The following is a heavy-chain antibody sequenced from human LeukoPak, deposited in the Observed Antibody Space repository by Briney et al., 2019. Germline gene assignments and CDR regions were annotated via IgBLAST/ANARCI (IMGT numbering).Heavy chain of an antibody. V-gene: IGHV5-51*01. J-gene: IGHJ4*02. Sequence: GESLKISCKGSGYSFTSYWIGWVRQMPGKGLEWMGIIYPGDSDTRYSPSFQGQVTISADKSISTAYLQWGSLKASDTAMYYCARHDSSGYYYVPYWGQGTLVTVSS. CDR3: ARHDSSGYYYVPY. CDR1: GYSFTSYW. CDR2: IYPGDSDT. D-gene: IGHD3-22*01.